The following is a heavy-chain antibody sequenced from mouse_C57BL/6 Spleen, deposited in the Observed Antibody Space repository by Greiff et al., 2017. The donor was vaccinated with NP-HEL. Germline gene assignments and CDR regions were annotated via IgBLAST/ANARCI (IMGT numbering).Heavy chain of an antibody. D-gene: IGHD2-1*01. Sequence: EVTLQQSGPELVKPGASVKISCKASGYSFTGYYMNWVKQSPEKSLEWIGEINPSTGGTTYNQKFKAKATLTVDKSSSTAYMQLKSLTSEDSAVYYCARRHGNYLHYYAMDYWGQGTSVTVSS. J-gene: IGHJ4*01. CDR2: INPSTGGT. CDR1: GYSFTGYY. V-gene: IGHV1-42*01. CDR3: ARRHGNYLHYYAMDY.